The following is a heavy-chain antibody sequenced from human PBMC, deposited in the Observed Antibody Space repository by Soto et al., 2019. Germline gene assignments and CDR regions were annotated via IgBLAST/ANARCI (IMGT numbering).Heavy chain of an antibody. V-gene: IGHV1-46*01. CDR1: GYTFTSYY. Sequence: QVQLVQSGAEVKKPGASVKVSCKASGYTFTSYYMHWVRQAPGQGLEWMGIINPSGGSTSYAQKFQGRVTLTRDTSTSTVYMELSSLRSEDTAVYYCARDPYSSSSSPMYYFDYWGQGTLVTVSS. CDR3: ARDPYSSSSSPMYYFDY. CDR2: INPSGGST. J-gene: IGHJ4*02. D-gene: IGHD6-6*01.